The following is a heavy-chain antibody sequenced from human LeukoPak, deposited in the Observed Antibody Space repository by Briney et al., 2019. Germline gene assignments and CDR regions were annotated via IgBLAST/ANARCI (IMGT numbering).Heavy chain of an antibody. CDR1: GGSISSYY. Sequence: SETLSLTCTVSGGSISSYYWSWIRQPPGKGLEWIGYIYYSGSTNYNPSLKSRVTISVDTSKNQFSLKLSSVTAADTAVYYCARGAVYYDSSGYYPAAFDIWGQGTLVTVSS. CDR3: ARGAVYYDSSGYYPAAFDI. V-gene: IGHV4-59*01. J-gene: IGHJ3*02. D-gene: IGHD3-22*01. CDR2: IYYSGST.